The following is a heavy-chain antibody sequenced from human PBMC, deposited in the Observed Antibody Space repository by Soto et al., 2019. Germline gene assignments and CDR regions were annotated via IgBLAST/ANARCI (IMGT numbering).Heavy chain of an antibody. CDR1: GGSISSSNW. CDR2: IYHSGST. V-gene: IGHV4-4*02. J-gene: IGHJ4*02. D-gene: IGHD3-22*01. CDR3: ARVGDSSGYYDDY. Sequence: QVQLQESGPGLVKPSGTLSLTCAVSGGSISSSNWWSWVRQPPGKGLEWIGEIYHSGSTNYNPSLNSRATISVDKSNNQFSLKLSSVTAADTAVYYCARVGDSSGYYDDYWGQGTLVTVSS.